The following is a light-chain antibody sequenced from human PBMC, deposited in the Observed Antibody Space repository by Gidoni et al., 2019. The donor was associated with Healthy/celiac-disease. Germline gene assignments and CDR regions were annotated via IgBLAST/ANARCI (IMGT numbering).Light chain of an antibody. V-gene: IGLV2-14*01. CDR2: DVS. J-gene: IGLJ2*01. Sequence: QSALTQPAYVSGSPGQSITISCPGTSSDVGCYNYVSWYQQHPGNAPQLMIYDVSNRPSGVSNRFPGSQSGNPASLTISGLQAEDEADYSCSSYTSSSTLVVFGGGTKLTVL. CDR3: SSYTSSSTLVV. CDR1: SSDVGCYNY.